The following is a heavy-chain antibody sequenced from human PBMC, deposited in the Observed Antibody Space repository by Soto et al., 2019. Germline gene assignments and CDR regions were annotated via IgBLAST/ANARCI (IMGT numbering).Heavy chain of an antibody. D-gene: IGHD2-15*01. CDR2: FSGSDSRT. CDR3: AKDLAAETLTYFDS. Sequence: GGSLRLACAASGFSFTNYAMNWVRQAPGKRLEWVSAFSGSDSRTFYADSVKGRFTVSGDNSKNILYLQMNSLRAEDTAVYYCAKDLAAETLTYFDSWGPGTMVTVSS. V-gene: IGHV3-23*01. J-gene: IGHJ4*02. CDR1: GFSFTNYA.